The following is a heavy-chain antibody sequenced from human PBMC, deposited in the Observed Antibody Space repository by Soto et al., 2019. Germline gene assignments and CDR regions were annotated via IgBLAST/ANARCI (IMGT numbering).Heavy chain of an antibody. V-gene: IGHV1-2*02. D-gene: IGHD2-8*02. CDR2: INPDSGAT. J-gene: IGHJ4*02. CDR3: ARGDYGTGGYPFPYFDY. Sequence: HEHLVQSGAEVKRPGASLKVSCKASGYSFTGYYIHWVRQAPGQGLEWMGWINPDSGATNYAQNFQGRGTLTRDTSISPASMALTSLTSDDTAVYYCARGDYGTGGYPFPYFDYWGQGTLVIVSS. CDR1: GYSFTGYY.